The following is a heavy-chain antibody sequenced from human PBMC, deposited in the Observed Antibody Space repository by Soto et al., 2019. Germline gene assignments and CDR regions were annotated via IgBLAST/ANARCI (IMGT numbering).Heavy chain of an antibody. CDR3: ARGVRGARNFAY. Sequence: QVQLLQSGAEVKKPGASVKVPCKASGYTFTGYFMHWVRQAPGQGLEWMGWINPDSGDTKYAQKFQGRVTVASDTSISTPYIELSGLTSDDTAVYYCARGVRGARNFAYWGQGTLVTVSS. CDR2: INPDSGDT. D-gene: IGHD2-15*01. J-gene: IGHJ4*02. V-gene: IGHV1-2*02. CDR1: GYTFTGYF.